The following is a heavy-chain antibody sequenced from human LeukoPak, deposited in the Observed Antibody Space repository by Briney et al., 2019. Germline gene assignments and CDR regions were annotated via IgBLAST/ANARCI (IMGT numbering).Heavy chain of an antibody. CDR3: ARDRAALYYYYYYGMDV. CDR1: GGSISSYY. D-gene: IGHD3-10*01. Sequence: SETLSLTCTVSGGSISSYYWSWIRQPPGKGLEWIGEINHSGSTNYNPSLKSRVTISVDTSKNQFSLKLSSVTAADTAVYYCARDRAALYYYYYYGMDVWGQGTTVTVSS. CDR2: INHSGST. J-gene: IGHJ6*02. V-gene: IGHV4-34*01.